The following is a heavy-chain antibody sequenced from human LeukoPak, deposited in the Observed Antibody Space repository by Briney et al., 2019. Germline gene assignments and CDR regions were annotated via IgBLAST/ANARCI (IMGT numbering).Heavy chain of an antibody. CDR1: GYTFISYG. Sequence: ASVKVSCKASGYTFISYGISWVRQSPGQGLEWMGWISAYNGNTNYAQKLQGRVTMTTDTYTSTAYMELRSLRSDDTAVYYCASSDGKYFQHWGQGTLVTVSS. V-gene: IGHV1-18*01. D-gene: IGHD1-1*01. J-gene: IGHJ1*01. CDR3: ASSDGKYFQH. CDR2: ISAYNGNT.